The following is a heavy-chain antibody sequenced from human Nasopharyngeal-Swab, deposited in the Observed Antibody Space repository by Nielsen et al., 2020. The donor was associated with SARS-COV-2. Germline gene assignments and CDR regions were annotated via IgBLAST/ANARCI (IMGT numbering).Heavy chain of an antibody. D-gene: IGHD1-1*01. CDR3: ATLGTGRFDY. Sequence: SVKVSCKASGGTFSSYAISWVRQAPGQGLEWMGGIIPIFGTANYAQKFQGRVTMTEDTSTDTAYMELSSLRSEDTAVYYCATLGTGRFDYWGQGTLVTVSS. J-gene: IGHJ4*02. V-gene: IGHV1-69*06. CDR2: IIPIFGTA. CDR1: GGTFSSYA.